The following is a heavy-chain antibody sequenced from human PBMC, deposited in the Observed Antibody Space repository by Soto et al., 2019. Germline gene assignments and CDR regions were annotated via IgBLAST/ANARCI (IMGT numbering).Heavy chain of an antibody. D-gene: IGHD2-15*01. CDR2: IDPSDSYT. Sequence: GESLKISCKGSGYSFTSYWISWVRQMPGKGLEWMGRIDPSDSYTNYSPSFQGHVTISADKSISTAYLQWSSLKASDTAMYYCARDDIVVVVAATINYYPYGMDGWGQGTTVTVSS. CDR1: GYSFTSYW. V-gene: IGHV5-10-1*01. CDR3: ARDDIVVVVAATINYYPYGMDG. J-gene: IGHJ6*02.